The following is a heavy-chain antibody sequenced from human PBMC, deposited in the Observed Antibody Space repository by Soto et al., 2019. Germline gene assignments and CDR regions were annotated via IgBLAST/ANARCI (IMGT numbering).Heavy chain of an antibody. CDR2: IVVGSGNT. CDR3: AADVGSSWLYYYYHGMEV. J-gene: IGHJ6*02. Sequence: SVKVSCKASGFTFTSSAVQWVRQARGQRLEWIGWIVVGSGNTNYAQKFQERVTITRDMSTSTAYMELSSLRSEDTAVYYCAADVGSSWLYYYYHGMEVWGQGTTVTVSS. CDR1: GFTFTSSA. V-gene: IGHV1-58*01. D-gene: IGHD6-13*01.